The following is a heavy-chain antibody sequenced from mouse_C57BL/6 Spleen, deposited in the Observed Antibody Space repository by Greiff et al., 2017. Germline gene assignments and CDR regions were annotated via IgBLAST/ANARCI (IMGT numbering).Heavy chain of an antibody. V-gene: IGHV14-4*01. J-gene: IGHJ2*01. CDR3: TITTVVATGDY. CDR1: GFNIKDDY. D-gene: IGHD1-1*01. CDR2: IDPENGDT. Sequence: VQLKESGAELVRPGASVKLSCTASGFNIKDDYMHWVKQRPEQGLEWIGWIDPENGDTEYASKFQGKATITADTSSNTAYLQLSSLTSEDTAVYYCTITTVVATGDYWGQGPTLTVSS.